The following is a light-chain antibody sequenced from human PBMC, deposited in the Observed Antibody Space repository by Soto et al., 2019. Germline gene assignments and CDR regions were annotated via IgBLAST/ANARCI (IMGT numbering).Light chain of an antibody. Sequence: QSVLTQPASVSGSPGQSITISCTGTSGDVGGYNYVSRYQHHPGKAPKLIIYDVSNRPSGVSIRFSGSKSDNTASLTISGLQPEDEADYHCSSYTTSNTRQIVFGTGTKVTVL. CDR1: SGDVGGYNY. CDR2: DVS. V-gene: IGLV2-14*03. J-gene: IGLJ1*01. CDR3: SSYTTSNTRQIV.